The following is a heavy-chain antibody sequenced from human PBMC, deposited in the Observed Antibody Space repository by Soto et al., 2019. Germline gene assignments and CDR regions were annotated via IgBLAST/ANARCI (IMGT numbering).Heavy chain of an antibody. V-gene: IGHV4-59*01. CDR2: IYYSGST. Sequence: QVQLQESGPGLVKPSETLSLTCTVSGGSISGYYWSWIRQPPGKGLEWIGYIYYSGSTNYNPSLKGRVTMSVDTSKNQFALTLSSVTAADTAVYYCARDPIGYGGWFDPWGQGTLVTVSS. J-gene: IGHJ5*02. CDR1: GGSISGYY. D-gene: IGHD5-12*01. CDR3: ARDPIGYGGWFDP.